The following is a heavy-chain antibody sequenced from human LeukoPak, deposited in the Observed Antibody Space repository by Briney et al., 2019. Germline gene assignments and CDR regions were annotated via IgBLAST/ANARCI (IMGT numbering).Heavy chain of an antibody. CDR3: ARVRYSSSWYNLLGAFDI. J-gene: IGHJ3*02. D-gene: IGHD6-13*01. Sequence: KPSETLSLTCSVSGYSISDGYYWGWIRQSPGKGLEWIGSIYYSGSTYYNPSLKSRVTISVDTSKNQFSLKLSSVTAADTAVYYCARVRYSSSWYNLLGAFDIWGQGTMVTVSS. CDR1: GYSISDGYY. V-gene: IGHV4-38-2*02. CDR2: IYYSGST.